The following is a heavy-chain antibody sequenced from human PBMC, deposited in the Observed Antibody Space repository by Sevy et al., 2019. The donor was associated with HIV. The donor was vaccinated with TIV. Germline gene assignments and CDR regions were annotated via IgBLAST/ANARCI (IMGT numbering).Heavy chain of an antibody. CDR2: INPKSGGT. CDR3: TRSAAEAKNFYCGGDCYSDY. J-gene: IGHJ4*02. Sequence: ASVKVSCKASGYTFTGYYLHWVRQAPGQGLEWMGWINPKSGGTNYPPKFQGRVTMTRDTSISTASMELSRLRSDDTAVYYCTRSAAEAKNFYCGGDCYSDYWGLGTLVTVSS. V-gene: IGHV1-2*02. D-gene: IGHD2-21*02. CDR1: GYTFTGYY.